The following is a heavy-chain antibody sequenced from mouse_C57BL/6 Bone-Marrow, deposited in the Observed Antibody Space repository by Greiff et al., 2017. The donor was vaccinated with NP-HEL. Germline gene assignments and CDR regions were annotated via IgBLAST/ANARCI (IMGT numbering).Heavy chain of an antibody. CDR1: GYTFTSYW. V-gene: IGHV1-55*01. CDR3: ARRQLRLDYYAMDY. CDR2: IYPGSGST. D-gene: IGHD3-2*02. Sequence: QVQLQQSGAELVKPGASVKMSCKASGYTFTSYWITWVKQRPGQGLEWIGDIYPGSGSTNYNEKFKSKATLTVDTSSSTAYVQLSSLTSEDSAVYYCARRQLRLDYYAMDYWGQGTSVTVSS. J-gene: IGHJ4*01.